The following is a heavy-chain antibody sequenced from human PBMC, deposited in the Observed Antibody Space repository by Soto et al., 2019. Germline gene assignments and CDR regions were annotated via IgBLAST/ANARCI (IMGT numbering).Heavy chain of an antibody. CDR2: ISSSNTYI. Sequence: PGGSLRLSCAASGFTFSSYGMHWVRKAPGKGLEWVSSISSSNTYIYYADSVKGRFTISRDNAKNSLYLQMNSLRAEDTAVYYCARYCSGSNCYPYYFDYWGQGTLVTVSS. D-gene: IGHD2-15*01. J-gene: IGHJ4*02. CDR3: ARYCSGSNCYPYYFDY. CDR1: GFTFSSYG. V-gene: IGHV3-21*01.